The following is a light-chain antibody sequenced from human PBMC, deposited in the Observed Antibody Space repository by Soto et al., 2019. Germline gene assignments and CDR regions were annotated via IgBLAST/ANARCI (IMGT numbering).Light chain of an antibody. CDR2: DDT. CDR1: NIGTKS. J-gene: IGLJ1*01. V-gene: IGLV3-21*02. CDR3: QVWDSSSDHYV. Sequence: SYVLTQPSSVSVAPGQTARIPCGGDNIGTKSVHWYRQRPGQAPVLVVYDDTSRPSGTPDRVSGSNSGNTATLTISRVEAGDEADYYCQVWDSSSDHYVFGTGTKLTVL.